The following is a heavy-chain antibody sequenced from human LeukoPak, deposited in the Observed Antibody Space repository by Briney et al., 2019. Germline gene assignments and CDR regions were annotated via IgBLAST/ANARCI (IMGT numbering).Heavy chain of an antibody. Sequence: GASVKVSCKASEYTFTAYYMHWVRQAPGQGLEWRGWINPNSGDTNYAQEFQGRVTMTRDTSISTAYMDLNTLTSDDTAVYYCAREGYSSSWRGYYFDFWGQGTLVTVSS. D-gene: IGHD6-13*01. CDR2: INPNSGDT. V-gene: IGHV1-2*02. CDR3: AREGYSSSWRGYYFDF. J-gene: IGHJ4*02. CDR1: EYTFTAYY.